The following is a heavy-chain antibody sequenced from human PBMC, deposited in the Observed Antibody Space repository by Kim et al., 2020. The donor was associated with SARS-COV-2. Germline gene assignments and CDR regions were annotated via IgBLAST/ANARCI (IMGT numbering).Heavy chain of an antibody. V-gene: IGHV4-34*01. CDR2: INHSGST. CDR3: ARGTPPRITIFGVVNQRMYYFDY. Sequence: SETLSLTCAVYGGSFSGYYWSWIRQPPGKGLEWIGEINHSGSTNYNPSLKSRVTISVDTSKNQFSLKLSSVTAADTAVYYCARGTPPRITIFGVVNQRMYYFDYWGQGTLVTVSS. J-gene: IGHJ4*02. D-gene: IGHD3-3*01. CDR1: GGSFSGYY.